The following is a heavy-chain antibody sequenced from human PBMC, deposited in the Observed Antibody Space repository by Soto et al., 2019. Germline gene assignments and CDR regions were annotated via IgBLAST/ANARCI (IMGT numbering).Heavy chain of an antibody. Sequence: QVQLVESGGGLVKPGGSLRLSCAASGFTFSDYYMSWIRQAPGKGLEWVSYISGGSSYTNYADSVKGRFTISRDNAKNSLYLQMTSLRAEDTAVYYCARPSWSYIQWEFDYWGQGTLVTVSS. CDR2: ISGGSSYT. V-gene: IGHV3-11*05. CDR3: ARPSWSYIQWEFDY. CDR1: GFTFSDYY. D-gene: IGHD1-26*01. J-gene: IGHJ4*02.